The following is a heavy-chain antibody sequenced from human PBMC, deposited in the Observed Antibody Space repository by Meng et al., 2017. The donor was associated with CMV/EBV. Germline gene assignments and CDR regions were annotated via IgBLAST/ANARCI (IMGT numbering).Heavy chain of an antibody. V-gene: IGHV4-30-4*08. CDR1: GGSISSGDCY. CDR3: ARDNRRGGVDY. CDR2: IYYSGST. D-gene: IGHD3-3*01. J-gene: IGHJ4*02. Sequence: QVQLQASGPGLVKPSQTLSITCTVSGGSISSGDCYWSWIRQPPGKGLEWIWYIYYSGSTYYNPSLKSRVTISVDTSKNQFSLKLSSVTAADTAVYYCARDNRRGGVDYWGQGTLVTVSS.